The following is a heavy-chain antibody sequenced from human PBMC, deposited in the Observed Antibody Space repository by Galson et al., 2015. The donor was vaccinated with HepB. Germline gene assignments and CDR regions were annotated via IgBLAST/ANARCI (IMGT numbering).Heavy chain of an antibody. CDR3: ARSRGVWWLLDY. CDR2: IYSAGST. CDR1: GFTVSSNY. D-gene: IGHD2-21*01. J-gene: IGHJ4*02. V-gene: IGHV3-66*01. Sequence: LRLSCAASGFTVSSNYMSWVRQAPGKGLEWVSVIYSAGSTYYADSVKGRFTISRDNSKNTLFLQMNSLRAEDTAIYYCARSRGVWWLLDYWGQETLVTVSS.